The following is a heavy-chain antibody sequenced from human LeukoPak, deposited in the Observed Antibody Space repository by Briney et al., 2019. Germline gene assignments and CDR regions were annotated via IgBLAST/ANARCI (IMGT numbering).Heavy chain of an antibody. V-gene: IGHV4-39*07. CDR2: IYYSGST. CDR1: GGSISSSNFY. CDR3: AREAEKFVGYASSGYYPRNYWYFDL. J-gene: IGHJ2*01. Sequence: SETLSLTCTVSGGSISSSNFYWGWIRQPPGKGLEWIGSIYYSGSTYYNPSLKSRVTMSVDTSKNQFSLKLTSVTAADTAVYYCAREAEKFVGYASSGYYPRNYWYFDLWGRGTLVIVSS. D-gene: IGHD3-22*01.